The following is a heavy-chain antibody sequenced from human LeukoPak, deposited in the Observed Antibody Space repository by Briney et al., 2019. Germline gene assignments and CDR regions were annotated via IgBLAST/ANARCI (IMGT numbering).Heavy chain of an antibody. V-gene: IGHV1-69*06. J-gene: IGHJ4*02. Sequence: GASVKVSCKASGGTFSSYAISWVRQAPGQGLEWMGGIIPIFGTANYAQKFQGRVTITADKSTSTAYMELSSPRSEDTAVYYCARSGSYADQFDYWGQGTLVTVSS. CDR1: GGTFSSYA. CDR3: ARSGSYADQFDY. CDR2: IIPIFGTA. D-gene: IGHD1-26*01.